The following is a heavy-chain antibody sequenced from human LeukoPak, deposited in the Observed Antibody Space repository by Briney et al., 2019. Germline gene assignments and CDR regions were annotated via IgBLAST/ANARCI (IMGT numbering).Heavy chain of an antibody. V-gene: IGHV1-8*01. CDR2: MNPNSGNT. Sequence: ASVKVSCKASGDTFTTYDINWVRQATGQGPEWVGWMNPNSGNTVYEPKFQGRVTMTRDTSISTAYLELSSLRSEDTAVYYCARAITIFDYYYMDVWGKGTTVTVSS. CDR1: GDTFTTYD. J-gene: IGHJ6*03. D-gene: IGHD3-3*01. CDR3: ARAITIFDYYYMDV.